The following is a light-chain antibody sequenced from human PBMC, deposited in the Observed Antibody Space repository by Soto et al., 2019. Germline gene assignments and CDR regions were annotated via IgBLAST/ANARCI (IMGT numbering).Light chain of an antibody. CDR2: DAS. J-gene: IGKJ1*01. CDR3: QQYNSYSWT. V-gene: IGKV1-5*01. Sequence: DIQMTQSPSTLSASVGDRVTITCRASQSVKSYLAWYQQKPGKAPNLLIYDASSLESGVPSRFSGSGSGTEFTLTISSLQPDDFATYYCQQYNSYSWTFGQGTKVDIK. CDR1: QSVKSY.